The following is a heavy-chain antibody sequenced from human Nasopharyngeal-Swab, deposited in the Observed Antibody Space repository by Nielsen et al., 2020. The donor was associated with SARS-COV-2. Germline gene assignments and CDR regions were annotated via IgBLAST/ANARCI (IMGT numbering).Heavy chain of an antibody. V-gene: IGHV3-74*01. Sequence: GGSLRLSCDASGFRFSHYWMHWVRQVPGQGLMWVSRINNDGRSTTYVDSVRGRFTISRDNARNIVYLQMNSLRAEDTAVYYCAKGDVATIFDNWFDPWGQGTLVTVSS. CDR3: AKGDVATIFDNWFDP. D-gene: IGHD5-12*01. J-gene: IGHJ5*02. CDR2: INNDGRST. CDR1: GFRFSHYW.